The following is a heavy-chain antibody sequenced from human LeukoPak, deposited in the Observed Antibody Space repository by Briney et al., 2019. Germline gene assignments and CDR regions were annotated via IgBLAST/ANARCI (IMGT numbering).Heavy chain of an antibody. J-gene: IGHJ4*02. CDR2: ISYGGST. CDR1: GGSISSNSNY. CDR3: ARQALWFFDH. V-gene: IGHV4-39*01. D-gene: IGHD2-21*01. Sequence: SETLSLTCTVSGGSISSNSNYWAWIRQPPGRGLEWIGSISYGGSTYYSPSLESRFTISVETSKNQFSLKLSSVTAADTAVYYCARQALWFFDHWGQGTLVTVCS.